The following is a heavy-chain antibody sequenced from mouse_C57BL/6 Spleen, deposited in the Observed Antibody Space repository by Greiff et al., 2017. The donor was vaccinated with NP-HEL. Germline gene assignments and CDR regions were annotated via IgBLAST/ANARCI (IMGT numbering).Heavy chain of an antibody. J-gene: IGHJ3*01. CDR3: ASGDYDVRCAY. Sequence: QVQLKQSGAELVKPGASVKLSCKASGYTFTSYWMHWVKQRPGQGLEWIGMIHPNSGSTNYNEKFKSKATLTVDKSSSTAYMQLSSLTSEDSAVYYCASGDYDVRCAYWGQGTLVTVSA. V-gene: IGHV1-64*01. D-gene: IGHD2-4*01. CDR1: GYTFTSYW. CDR2: IHPNSGST.